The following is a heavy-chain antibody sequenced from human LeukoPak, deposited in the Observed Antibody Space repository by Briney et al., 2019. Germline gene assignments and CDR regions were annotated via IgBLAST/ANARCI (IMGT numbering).Heavy chain of an antibody. CDR3: AKTPGIAAAGPGGWFDP. Sequence: GGSLRLSCAASGFTFSSYAMSWVRQAPGKGLEWVSAISCSGGSTYYADSVKGRFTISRDNSKNTLYLQMNSLRAEDTAVYYCAKTPGIAAAGPGGWFDPWGQGTLVTVSS. V-gene: IGHV3-23*01. J-gene: IGHJ5*02. D-gene: IGHD6-13*01. CDR1: GFTFSSYA. CDR2: ISCSGGST.